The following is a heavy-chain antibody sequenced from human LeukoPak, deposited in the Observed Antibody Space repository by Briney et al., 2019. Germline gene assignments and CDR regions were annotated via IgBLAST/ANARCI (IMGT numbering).Heavy chain of an antibody. V-gene: IGHV3-48*03. Sequence: GGSLRLSCAASGFTFSSYEMNWVRQAPGKGLEWVSYISSSGSTIYYADSVKGRFTISRDNSKNTLYLQMNSLRAEDTAPYYCAKDPRITKNYYYYYYMDVWGKGTTVTVSS. J-gene: IGHJ6*03. D-gene: IGHD3-3*01. CDR3: AKDPRITKNYYYYYYMDV. CDR2: ISSSGSTI. CDR1: GFTFSSYE.